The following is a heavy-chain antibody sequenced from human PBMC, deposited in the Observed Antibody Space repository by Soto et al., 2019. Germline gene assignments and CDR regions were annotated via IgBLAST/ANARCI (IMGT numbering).Heavy chain of an antibody. Sequence: VQLLESGGGLVQPGGSLTLSCAASRFTFSDFAMSWVRQAPGKGLEWVSSIGGGGSDTYYAESVKGRFTISRDNSKNTLYLQMDSLRDEDTAVYYCAKDAVPYNGKWDWFDSWGQGTLVIVSS. CDR1: RFTFSDFA. J-gene: IGHJ5*01. CDR2: IGGGGSDT. V-gene: IGHV3-23*01. D-gene: IGHD1-20*01. CDR3: AKDAVPYNGKWDWFDS.